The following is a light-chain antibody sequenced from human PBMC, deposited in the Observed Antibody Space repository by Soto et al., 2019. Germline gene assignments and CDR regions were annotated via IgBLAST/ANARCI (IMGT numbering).Light chain of an antibody. CDR2: KAS. V-gene: IGKV1-5*03. J-gene: IGKJ1*01. CDR1: QTISNW. Sequence: DIQMTQSPSTLSASVGDRVTITCRASQTISNWLAWYQQKPGKAPKILLYKASNLESGVPLRFSGNGSGTEFDLTLSSLQPDDFATYYCQQYNTYWTFGQGTKV. CDR3: QQYNTYWT.